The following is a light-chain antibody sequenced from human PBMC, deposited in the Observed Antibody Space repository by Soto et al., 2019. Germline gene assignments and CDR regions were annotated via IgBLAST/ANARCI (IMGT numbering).Light chain of an antibody. CDR1: SSDVGRYDY. J-gene: IGLJ1*01. V-gene: IGLV2-11*01. CDR3: CSFAGSYTYV. CDR2: DVS. Sequence: QSALTQPRSVSLSPGQSVTISCTGTSSDVGRYDYVSWYQQHPGKAPKLIIYDVSERPSGVPDRFSGSKFGNTASLTISGLQAEDEADYPCCSFAGSYTYVFGTGTKVTVL.